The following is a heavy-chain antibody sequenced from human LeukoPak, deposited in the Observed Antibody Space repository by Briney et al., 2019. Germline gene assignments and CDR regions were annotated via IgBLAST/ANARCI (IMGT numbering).Heavy chain of an antibody. J-gene: IGHJ4*02. CDR2: IRSSSSTI. V-gene: IGHV3-48*02. CDR1: GFSFSDYS. D-gene: IGHD3-10*01. Sequence: GGSLRLSCTASGFSFSDYSLNRVRQAPGKGLEWVSYIRSSSSTIRYADSVKGRFTISRDNAKNSLYLQMNSLRDEDTAVYYCARGLLGRGGGSFNYWGQGTLVTVSS. CDR3: ARGLLGRGGGSFNY.